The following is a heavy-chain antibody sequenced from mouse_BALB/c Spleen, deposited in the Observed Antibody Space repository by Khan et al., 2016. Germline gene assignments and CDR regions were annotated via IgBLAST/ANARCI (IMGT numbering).Heavy chain of an antibody. D-gene: IGHD2-4*01. Sequence: QVQLQQSGAELVRPGASVKLSCKTSGYIFTSYWIHWVKQRSGQGLEWIARIYPGTGSTYYNEKFKGKATLTTDKSSNTAYMQLSRLKSEDSAVXCWARSGDYGVGAFDSWGQGTTLTVSS. V-gene: IGHV1S132*01. CDR3: ARSGDYGVGAFDS. J-gene: IGHJ2*01. CDR2: IYPGTGST. CDR1: GYIFTSYW.